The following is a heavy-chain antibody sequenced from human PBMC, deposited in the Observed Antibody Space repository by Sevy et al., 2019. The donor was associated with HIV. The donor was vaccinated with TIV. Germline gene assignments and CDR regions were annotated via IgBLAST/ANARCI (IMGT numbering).Heavy chain of an antibody. CDR3: ARRGYCAGACYSHGRGDAFHI. V-gene: IGHV3-9*01. CDR2: ISWNSGSI. CDR1: GFTFDDYA. J-gene: IGHJ3*02. D-gene: IGHD2-21*02. Sequence: GGSLRLSCAASGFTFDDYAMHWVRQAPGKGLEWVSGISWNSGSIDYADSVKGRFTVSRDNAKNSLYLQMNTLRAEDTAMYYCARRGYCAGACYSHGRGDAFHIWGQGTMVTVSS.